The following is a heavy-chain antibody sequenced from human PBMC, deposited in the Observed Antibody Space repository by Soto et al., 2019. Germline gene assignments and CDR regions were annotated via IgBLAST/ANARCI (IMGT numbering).Heavy chain of an antibody. D-gene: IGHD2-8*02. CDR1: GGSISSYY. V-gene: IGHV4-59*08. Sequence: PSETLSLTCTVSGGSISSYYWSWIRQPPGKGLEWIGYIYYSGSINYNPSLKSRVTISVDTSKNQFSLKLSSVTAADTAVYYCARHRVSYWYSIDPWGQGTLVTVSS. CDR2: IYYSGSI. CDR3: ARHRVSYWYSIDP. J-gene: IGHJ5*02.